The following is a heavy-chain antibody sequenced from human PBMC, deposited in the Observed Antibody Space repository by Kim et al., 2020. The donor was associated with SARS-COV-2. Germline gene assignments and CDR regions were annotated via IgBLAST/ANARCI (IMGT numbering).Heavy chain of an antibody. CDR3: ARYSSSWYYYYYYGMDV. D-gene: IGHD6-13*01. CDR2: ISSSSSYT. CDR1: GFTFSDYY. J-gene: IGHJ6*02. Sequence: GGSLRLSCVASGFTFSDYYMSWIRQAPGKGLEWVSYISSSSSYTNYADSVKGRFTISRDNAKNSLYLQMNSLRAEDTAVYYCARYSSSWYYYYYYGMDVWGQGTTVTVSS. V-gene: IGHV3-11*03.